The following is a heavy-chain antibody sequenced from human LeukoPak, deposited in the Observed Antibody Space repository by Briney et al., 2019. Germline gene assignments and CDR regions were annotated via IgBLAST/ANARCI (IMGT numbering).Heavy chain of an antibody. CDR3: ARDGTELRFLDNFDY. V-gene: IGHV3-33*01. Sequence: PGRSLRLSCAASGFTFSSYGMHWVRQAPGKGLEWVAVIWYDGSNKYYADSVKGRFTISRDNSKNTLHLQMNSLRAEDTAVYYCARDGTELRFLDNFDYWGQGTLVTVSS. D-gene: IGHD3-3*01. CDR2: IWYDGSNK. J-gene: IGHJ4*02. CDR1: GFTFSSYG.